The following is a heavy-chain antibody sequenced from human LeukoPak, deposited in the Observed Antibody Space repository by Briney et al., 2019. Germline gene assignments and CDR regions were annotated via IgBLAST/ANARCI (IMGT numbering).Heavy chain of an antibody. CDR3: AKAMPGSGRRHFDY. CDR1: GYTFTNYA. CDR2: INTNTGNP. V-gene: IGHV7-4-1*02. Sequence: ASVKVSCKASGYTFTNYAMNWVRQAPGQGLEWMGWINTNTGNPTYAQDFTGRFVFSLDTSVSTAYLQISSLKAEDTAVYYCAKAMPGSGRRHFDYWGQGTLVTVSS. J-gene: IGHJ4*02. D-gene: IGHD3-10*01.